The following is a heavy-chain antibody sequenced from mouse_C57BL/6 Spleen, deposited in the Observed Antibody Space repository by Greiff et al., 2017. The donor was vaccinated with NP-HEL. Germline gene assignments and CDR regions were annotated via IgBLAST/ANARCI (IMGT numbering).Heavy chain of an antibody. J-gene: IGHJ2*01. CDR3: ASHITTVVYFDY. CDR2: INPNYGTT. V-gene: IGHV1-39*01. Sequence: EVQLHQSGAELVKPGASVKISCKASGYSFTDYNMNWVKQSNGKSLEWIGVINPNYGTTSYNQKFKGKATLTVYQSSSTAYMQLNSLTSEDSAVYYCASHITTVVYFDYWGQGTTLTVSS. CDR1: GYSFTDYN. D-gene: IGHD1-1*01.